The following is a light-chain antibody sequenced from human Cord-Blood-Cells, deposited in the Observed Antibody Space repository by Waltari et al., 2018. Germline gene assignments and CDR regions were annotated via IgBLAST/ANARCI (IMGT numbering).Light chain of an antibody. CDR2: DVS. CDR1: SSDVGGFNY. J-gene: IGLJ3*02. CDR3: SSYTSSSTWV. V-gene: IGLV2-14*01. Sequence: SALTQPAPVSGSPGQSIPLSCPGTSSDVGGFNYVTWYQQHPGKAPKLMVYDVSNRPSGVSNRFSGSKSGNTASLTISGLQAEDEADYYCSSYTSSSTWVFGGGTKLTVL.